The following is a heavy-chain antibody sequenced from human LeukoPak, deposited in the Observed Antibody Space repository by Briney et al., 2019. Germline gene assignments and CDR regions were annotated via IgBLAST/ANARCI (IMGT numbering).Heavy chain of an antibody. D-gene: IGHD3-10*01. CDR3: ARVELDNSRSYERDFDY. J-gene: IGHJ4*02. Sequence: GGSLRLSCAASGFTFSSYEMNWVRQAPGKGLEWVSYISSSGSTICYADSVKGRFTISRDNAKNSLYLQMNSLRAEDTAVYYCARVELDNSRSYERDFDYWGQGTLVTVSS. CDR2: ISSSGSTI. CDR1: GFTFSSYE. V-gene: IGHV3-48*03.